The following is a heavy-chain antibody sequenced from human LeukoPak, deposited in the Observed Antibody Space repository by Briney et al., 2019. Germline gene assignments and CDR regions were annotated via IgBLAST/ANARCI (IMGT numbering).Heavy chain of an antibody. CDR2: INHSGST. V-gene: IGHV4-34*01. CDR1: GGSFSGYY. Sequence: SETLSLTCAVYGGSFSGYYWSWIRQPPGKGLEWLGEINHSGSTNYNPSLKSRVTISVDTSKNQFSLKLSSVTAADTAVYYCARGDIVVVPAAMGAFCWFDPWGQGTLVTVSS. CDR3: ARGDIVVVPAAMGAFCWFDP. J-gene: IGHJ5*02. D-gene: IGHD2-2*01.